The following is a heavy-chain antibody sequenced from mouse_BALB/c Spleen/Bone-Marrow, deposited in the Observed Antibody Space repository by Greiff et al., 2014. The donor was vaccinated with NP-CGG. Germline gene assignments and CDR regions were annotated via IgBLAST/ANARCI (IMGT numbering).Heavy chain of an antibody. Sequence: VKLVESGAELVRPGASVKLSCKASGYTFTSYWMNWVKQRPEQGLEWIGGIAPYDSETHYNQKFKDKAILTVDKSSSTAYMQLSSLTSEDSAVYYCARRTNYDGYYVPYAMDYWGQGTSVPVSS. CDR3: ARRTNYDGYYVPYAMDY. CDR2: IAPYDSET. D-gene: IGHD2-3*01. V-gene: IGHV1-69*02. CDR1: GYTFTSYW. J-gene: IGHJ4*01.